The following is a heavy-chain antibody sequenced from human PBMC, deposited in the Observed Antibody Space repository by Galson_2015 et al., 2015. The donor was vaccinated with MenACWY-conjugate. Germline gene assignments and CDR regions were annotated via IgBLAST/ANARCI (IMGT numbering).Heavy chain of an antibody. CDR2: IIPVSHTT. Sequence: SVKVSCKASGDSFNTYSFNWIRQAPGQGPEWLGGIIPVSHTTDYAQRFQGRLTITADESTSTVYMELSSLRSDDTAIYYCARPGGDYEQRTFVDYWGQGTLVTVSS. V-gene: IGHV1-69*13. CDR3: ARPGGDYEQRTFVDY. D-gene: IGHD4-17*01. CDR1: GDSFNTYS. J-gene: IGHJ4*02.